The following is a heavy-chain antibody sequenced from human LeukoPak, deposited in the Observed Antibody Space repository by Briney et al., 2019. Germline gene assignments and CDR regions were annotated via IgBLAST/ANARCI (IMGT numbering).Heavy chain of an antibody. CDR2: ISWNSGSI. D-gene: IGHD5-12*01. CDR3: AKDKLDIVATITIGYFDY. J-gene: IGHJ4*02. V-gene: IGHV3-9*01. Sequence: PGGSLRLSCAASGFTFDDYAMHWVRQAPGKGLEWVSGISWNSGSIGYADSVKGRFTISRDNAKNSLCLQMNSLRAEGTALYYCAKDKLDIVATITIGYFDYWGQGTLVTVSS. CDR1: GFTFDDYA.